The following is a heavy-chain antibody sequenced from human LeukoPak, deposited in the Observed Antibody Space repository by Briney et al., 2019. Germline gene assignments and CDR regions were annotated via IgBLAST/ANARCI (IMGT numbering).Heavy chain of an antibody. CDR2: INHSGST. CDR1: GGSFSGYY. V-gene: IGHV4-34*01. J-gene: IGHJ4*02. Sequence: SETLSLTCAVYGGSFSGYYWSWIRQPPGKGLEWIGEINHSGSTNYNPSLKSRVTISVDTSKNQFSLKLSSVTAADTAVYYCARAYSSGWYPNGDYFDYWGQGTLVTVSS. CDR3: ARAYSSGWYPNGDYFDY. D-gene: IGHD6-19*01.